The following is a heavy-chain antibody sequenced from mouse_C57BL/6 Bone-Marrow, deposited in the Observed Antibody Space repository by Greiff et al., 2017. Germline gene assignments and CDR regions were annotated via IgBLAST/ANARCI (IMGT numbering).Heavy chain of an antibody. J-gene: IGHJ4*01. Sequence: EVKLQVSGAELVRPGASVKLSCTASGFNIKDDYMHWVKQRPEQGLEWIGWIDPENGDTVYASKFQGKATITADTSSNTAYLQLSSLTSEDTAVYYWTNTYWDPYWGQGTSVTVSS. CDR1: GFNIKDDY. V-gene: IGHV14-4*01. CDR2: IDPENGDT. D-gene: IGHD4-1*01. CDR3: TNTYWDPY.